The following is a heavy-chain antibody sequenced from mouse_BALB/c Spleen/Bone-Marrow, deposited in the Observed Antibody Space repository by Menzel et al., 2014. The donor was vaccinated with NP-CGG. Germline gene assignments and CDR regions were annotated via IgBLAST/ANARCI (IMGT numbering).Heavy chain of an antibody. CDR3: ARWRYPYAMDY. D-gene: IGHD5-1-1*01. CDR1: GYTFTSYV. Sequence: EVKLQESGPELVKPGASVKMSCKASGYTFTSYVMHWVKQKPGQGPEWIGYINPYNDGTKYNEKFKGKATLTSDKSSSTAYMELSSLTSEDSAVYYCARWRYPYAMDYWGQGTSVTVSS. V-gene: IGHV1-14*01. CDR2: INPYNDGT. J-gene: IGHJ4*01.